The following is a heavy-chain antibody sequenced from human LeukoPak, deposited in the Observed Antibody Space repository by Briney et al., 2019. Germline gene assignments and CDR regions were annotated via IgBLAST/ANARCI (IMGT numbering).Heavy chain of an antibody. CDR2: MYYSGGT. CDR1: GGSFSRSSYY. J-gene: IGHJ4*02. CDR3: ARQYYDSSGYYPWYFDQ. Sequence: PSETLSLTCTVSGGSFSRSSYYWGWIRQPPGKGLEWIGSMYYSGGTYYNQSLKSRVTVSVDTSKNQFSLKLTSVTAADTAVYYCARQYYDSSGYYPWYFDQWGQGTLVTVSS. D-gene: IGHD3-22*01. V-gene: IGHV4-39*01.